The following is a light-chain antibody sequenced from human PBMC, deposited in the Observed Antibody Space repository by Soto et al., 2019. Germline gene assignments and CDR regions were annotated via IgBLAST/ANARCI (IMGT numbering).Light chain of an antibody. V-gene: IGKV3-20*01. J-gene: IGKJ5*01. Sequence: EIVLTQSPGTLSLSPGERATLSCGASQRVTSNYLAWYQQKPGQAPRLLIFGASTRATGIPDRFSGSGSGTDFTLTISRLEPEDFAVYYCQQYGSSAPITFGQGTRLEIK. CDR1: QRVTSNY. CDR2: GAS. CDR3: QQYGSSAPIT.